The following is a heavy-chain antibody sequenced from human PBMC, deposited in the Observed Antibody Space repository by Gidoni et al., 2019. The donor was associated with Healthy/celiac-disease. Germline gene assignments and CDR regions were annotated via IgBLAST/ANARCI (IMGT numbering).Heavy chain of an antibody. Sequence: QVQLVQSGAEVKKPGASVKVSCKASGYTFTSYAMHWVRQAPGQRLEWMGWINAGNGNTKYSQKFQGRVTITRDTSASTAYMELSSLRSEDTAVYYCARDRAVRYCSSTSCYVGLYYFDYWGQGTLVTVSS. J-gene: IGHJ4*02. D-gene: IGHD2-2*01. V-gene: IGHV1-3*01. CDR1: GYTFTSYA. CDR2: INAGNGNT. CDR3: ARDRAVRYCSSTSCYVGLYYFDY.